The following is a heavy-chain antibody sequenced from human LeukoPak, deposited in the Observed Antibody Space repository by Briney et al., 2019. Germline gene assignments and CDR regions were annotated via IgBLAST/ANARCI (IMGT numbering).Heavy chain of an antibody. J-gene: IGHJ6*02. V-gene: IGHV3-30*18. D-gene: IGHD2-2*02. CDR3: AKGLVPAAIAVDYYYHGMDV. CDR2: ISYDGSNK. Sequence: PGRSLRLSCAASGFTFSSYGMHWVRQAPGKGLEWVAVISYDGSNKYYADSVKGRFTISRDNSKNTLYLQMNSLRAEDTAVYYCAKGLVPAAIAVDYYYHGMDVWGQGTTVTVSS. CDR1: GFTFSSYG.